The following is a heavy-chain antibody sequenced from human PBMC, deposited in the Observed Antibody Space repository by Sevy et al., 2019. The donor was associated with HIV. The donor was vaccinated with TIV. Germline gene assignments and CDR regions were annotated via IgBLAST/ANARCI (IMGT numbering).Heavy chain of an antibody. CDR2: IKQDGSEK. V-gene: IGHV3-7*01. CDR1: GFTFSRYW. J-gene: IGHJ4*02. D-gene: IGHD6-19*01. CDR3: AAGYTSGYLTY. Sequence: GGSLRLSCAASGFTFSRYWMSWVRQAPGKGLEWVANIKQDGSEKYYVDSVKGRFTISRDNAKNSLYLQMNSLRAEDTAIYYCAAGYTSGYLTYWGQRTLVTVSS.